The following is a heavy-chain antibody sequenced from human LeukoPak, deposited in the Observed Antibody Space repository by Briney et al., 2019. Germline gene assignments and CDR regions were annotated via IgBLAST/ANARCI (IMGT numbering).Heavy chain of an antibody. J-gene: IGHJ4*02. Sequence: GGSLRLSCAASGFTFSSYWMSWVRQAPGKGLEWVANIKQDGSEKYYVDSVKGRFTISRDNAENSLYLQMNSLRAEDTAVYYCARLNGDSSGYWDYWGQGTLVTVSS. V-gene: IGHV3-7*01. CDR3: ARLNGDSSGYWDY. CDR1: GFTFSSYW. CDR2: IKQDGSEK. D-gene: IGHD3-22*01.